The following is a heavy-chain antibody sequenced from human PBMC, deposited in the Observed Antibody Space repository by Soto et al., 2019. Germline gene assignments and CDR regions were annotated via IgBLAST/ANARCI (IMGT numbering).Heavy chain of an antibody. J-gene: IGHJ4*02. D-gene: IGHD6-13*01. CDR2: ISSSTSHT. CDR3: ARGRGAAADYFDF. CDR1: GFTFSDYY. V-gene: IGHV3-11*05. Sequence: QVQLVESGGGLVKPGGSLRLSCAVSGFTFSDYYMTWIRQAPGKGLEWVSYISSSTSHTNYADYVKGRFTISRDNAKNSLFLQMNSLRAEDTAVYYCARGRGAAADYFDFWGQGTLVTVPS.